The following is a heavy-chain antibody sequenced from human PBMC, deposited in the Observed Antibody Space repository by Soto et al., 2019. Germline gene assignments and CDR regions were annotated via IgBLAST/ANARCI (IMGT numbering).Heavy chain of an antibody. CDR1: GFTFSSYA. V-gene: IGHV3-23*01. D-gene: IGHD3-3*01. CDR3: AKDDDFWSGYYTDYYYGMDV. CDR2: ISGSGGST. Sequence: EVQLLESGGGLVQPGGSLRLSCAASGFTFSSYAMSWVRQAPGKGLEWVSAISGSGGSTYYADSVKGRFTISRDNSKNTLYLQMNSLRAEETAVYYCAKDDDFWSGYYTDYYYGMDVWGQGTTVTVSS. J-gene: IGHJ6*02.